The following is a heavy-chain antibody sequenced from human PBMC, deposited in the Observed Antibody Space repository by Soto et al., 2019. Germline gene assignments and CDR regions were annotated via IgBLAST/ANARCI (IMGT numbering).Heavy chain of an antibody. J-gene: IGHJ1*01. CDR3: VRIRRYRFPTSDPRDK. CDR2: ILPILGSV. V-gene: IGHV1-69*02. D-gene: IGHD2-21*02. CDR1: GGTFNTYT. Sequence: HVQLVQSGAEVKKPGSSVTISCKASGGTFNTYTFSWVRQAPGQDLERMGSILPILGSVNYAQNFQGRLSMTADQSAPASYMEPSSLRPHHPAAYFCVRIRRYRFPTSDPRDKWGQGT.